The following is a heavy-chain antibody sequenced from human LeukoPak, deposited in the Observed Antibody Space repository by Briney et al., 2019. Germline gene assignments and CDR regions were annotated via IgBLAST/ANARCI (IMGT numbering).Heavy chain of an antibody. CDR1: GGSISSGSYY. V-gene: IGHV4-61*02. CDR2: IYTSGST. CDR3: ARKSFNRDGYHMDV. D-gene: IGHD5-24*01. J-gene: IGHJ6*03. Sequence: KPSETLSLTCTVSGGSISSGSYYWSWIRQPAGKGLEWIGRIYTSGSTNYNPSLKSRVTISVDTFKNQFSLKLSSVTAADTAVYYCARKSFNRDGYHMDVWGKGTTVTVSS.